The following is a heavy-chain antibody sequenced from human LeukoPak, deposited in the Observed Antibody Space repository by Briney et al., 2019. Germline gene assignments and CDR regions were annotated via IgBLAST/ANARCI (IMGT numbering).Heavy chain of an antibody. CDR3: ASKSIVTAGRKPYDF. CDR1: GGSFSGYY. CDR2: IDHSGRT. D-gene: IGHD6-13*01. J-gene: IGHJ4*02. Sequence: SETLSLTCAVYGGSFSGYYWSWIRQPPGKGLEWIVEIDHSGRTNSNASLKSRVTLSVDMSKNQFSLRLSSVTAADTAVYYCASKSIVTAGRKPYDFWDQGTLVTVSP. V-gene: IGHV4-34*01.